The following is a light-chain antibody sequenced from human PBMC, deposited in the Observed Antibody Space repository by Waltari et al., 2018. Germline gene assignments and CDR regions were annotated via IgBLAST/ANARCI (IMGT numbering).Light chain of an antibody. CDR1: LLAVQH. J-gene: IGLJ2*01. V-gene: IGLV3-27*01. Sequence: SYELTQPSSVSVSPGQTARITCSGDLLAVQHVRWFQQKPGQAPVLVIYKDSERPSGIPERFSGSSSGTTVTLTISGAQVEDDGDYYCYSATDNNRFGGGTKLTVL. CDR2: KDS. CDR3: YSATDNNR.